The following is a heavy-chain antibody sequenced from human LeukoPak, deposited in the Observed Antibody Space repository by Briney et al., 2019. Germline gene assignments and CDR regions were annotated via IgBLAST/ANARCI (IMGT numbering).Heavy chain of an antibody. V-gene: IGHV3-48*04. CDR3: ARGFSYYMDV. CDR2: IGSSSSTI. J-gene: IGHJ6*03. D-gene: IGHD3-3*01. CDR1: GFTFSSYS. Sequence: PGGSLRLSCAASGFTFSSYSMNWVRQAPRKGLEWVSYIGSSSSTIYYADSVKGRFTISRDNAKNSLYLQMNSLRAEDTAVYYCARGFSYYMDVWGKGTTVTVSS.